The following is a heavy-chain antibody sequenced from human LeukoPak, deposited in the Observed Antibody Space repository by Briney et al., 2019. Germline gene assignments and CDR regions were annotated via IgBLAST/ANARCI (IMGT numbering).Heavy chain of an antibody. J-gene: IGHJ4*02. CDR3: ARGADYDSSGPHDY. CDR2: ISWNSGSI. CDR1: GFTFEDYA. D-gene: IGHD3-22*01. V-gene: IGHV3-9*01. Sequence: PGGSLRLSCAASGFTFEDYAMHWVRQAPGKGLEWVSGISWNSGSIAYAGSVKGRFTIPRDNAKNSLYLQMNSLRTEDTALYHCARGADYDSSGPHDYWGQGTLVTVSS.